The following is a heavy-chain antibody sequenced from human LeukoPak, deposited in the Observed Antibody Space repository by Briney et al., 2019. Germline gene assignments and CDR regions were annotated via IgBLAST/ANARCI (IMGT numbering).Heavy chain of an antibody. CDR3: ARAKWGYAFEI. CDR2: IFYSGST. CDR1: RGSISSDF. Sequence: SETLSLTCTVSRGSISSDFWSWIRQPPGKGLQWIGHIFYSGSTNYNPSLKSRVTISMDTSKTQFSLKLTSVTAADTAVYYCARAKWGYAFEIWGQGTMDTVSS. J-gene: IGHJ3*02. V-gene: IGHV4-59*12. D-gene: IGHD7-27*01.